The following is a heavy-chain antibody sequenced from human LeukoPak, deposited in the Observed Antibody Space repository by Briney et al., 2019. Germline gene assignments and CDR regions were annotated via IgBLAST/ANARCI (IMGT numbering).Heavy chain of an antibody. CDR2: ISGSGGST. Sequence: PGGSLRLSCAASGFTFSSYAMSCVRQAPGKGLEWVSAISGSGGSTYYADSVKGRFTISRDNFKNTLYLQMNSLRAEDTAVYYCADPKTGATPDAFDFWGQGTMVTVSS. J-gene: IGHJ3*01. V-gene: IGHV3-23*01. D-gene: IGHD2-8*02. CDR1: GFTFSSYA. CDR3: ADPKTGATPDAFDF.